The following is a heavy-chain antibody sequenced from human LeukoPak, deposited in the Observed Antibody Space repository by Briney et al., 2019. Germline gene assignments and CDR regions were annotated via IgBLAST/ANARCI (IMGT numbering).Heavy chain of an antibody. J-gene: IGHJ6*02. CDR3: ARDAGHSSSSPLDV. D-gene: IGHD6-6*01. CDR1: GFNVSTNY. Sequence: PGGSLRLSCAASGFNVSTNYLSWVRQAPGKGLEWVPVMYRSGSTYYADPVKGRFTISRHNSKNTVYLLMNSLRVEDTAVYYCARDAGHSSSSPLDVWGQGTTVTVSS. CDR2: MYRSGST. V-gene: IGHV3-53*04.